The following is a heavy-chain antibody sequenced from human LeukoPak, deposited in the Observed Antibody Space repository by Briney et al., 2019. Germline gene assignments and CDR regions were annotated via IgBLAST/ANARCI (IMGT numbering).Heavy chain of an antibody. J-gene: IGHJ3*02. CDR2: IYYSGST. CDR1: GGSISSYY. V-gene: IGHV4-59*08. Sequence: SETLSLTCTVSGGSISSYYWSWIRQPPGKGLEWIGYIYYSGSTYYNPSLKSRVTISVDTSKNQFSLKLSSVTAADTAVYYCARLDGSAKATVVTLGAFDIWGQGTMVTVSS. D-gene: IGHD4-23*01. CDR3: ARLDGSAKATVVTLGAFDI.